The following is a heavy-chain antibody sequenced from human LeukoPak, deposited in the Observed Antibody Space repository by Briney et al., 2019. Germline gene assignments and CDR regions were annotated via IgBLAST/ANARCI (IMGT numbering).Heavy chain of an antibody. J-gene: IGHJ5*02. CDR3: ARSSGIASAGTNWFDP. D-gene: IGHD6-13*01. CDR1: GYSFTGYY. CDR2: INPRSGSI. Sequence: GASVKVSCKASGYSFTGYYMHWVRQAPGQGLEWMGIINPRSGSITYAQKFQGRVTMTRDTSTSTVYMELSSLRTEDTAIYYCARSSGIASAGTNWFDPWGQGTLVSVSS. V-gene: IGHV1-46*01.